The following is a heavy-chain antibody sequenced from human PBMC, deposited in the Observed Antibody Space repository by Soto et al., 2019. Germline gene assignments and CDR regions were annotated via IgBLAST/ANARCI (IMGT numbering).Heavy chain of an antibody. Sequence: PGGSLRLSCAASGFTFSNYAMSWVRQAPGKGLQWVPTISGSGASTYYGDSVKGRFTLSRDNSENTLFLQMDSLRAEDTAVYYCAKGDLLTGVAHFDYWGQGTLVTV. V-gene: IGHV3-23*01. CDR1: GFTFSNYA. CDR2: ISGSGAST. CDR3: AKGDLLTGVAHFDY. D-gene: IGHD7-27*01. J-gene: IGHJ4*02.